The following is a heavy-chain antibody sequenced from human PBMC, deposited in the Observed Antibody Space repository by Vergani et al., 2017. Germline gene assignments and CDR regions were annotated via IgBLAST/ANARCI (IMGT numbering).Heavy chain of an antibody. D-gene: IGHD6-13*01. J-gene: IGHJ6*04. V-gene: IGHV3-7*04. Sequence: EVQLVESGGGLVQPGGSLRLSCAASGFTFSSYWMSWVRQAPGKGLEWVANINKDGSEISYVDSVKGRFTISRDNAKNSLYLQMNSLRAEDTALYYCAMDGVASACTHPLSYYYYYGMDVWGEGTTVTVSS. CDR1: GFTFSSYW. CDR3: AMDGVASACTHPLSYYYYYGMDV. CDR2: INKDGSEI.